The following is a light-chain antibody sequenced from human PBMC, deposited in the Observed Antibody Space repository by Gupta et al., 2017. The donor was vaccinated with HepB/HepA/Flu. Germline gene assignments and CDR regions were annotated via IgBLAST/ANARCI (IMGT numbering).Light chain of an antibody. CDR1: QSVRSW. CDR3: QQDDAYPT. Sequence: DIQMTQSPSTLSVYVGDRVTITCRASQSVRSWLDWYQQKPGKAPKLLIYKASNLESGVPSRFSGSGSETEFTLTSSGRQPDDFATYYGQQDDAYPTFGGGTRVEIK. J-gene: IGKJ4*01. V-gene: IGKV1-5*03. CDR2: KAS.